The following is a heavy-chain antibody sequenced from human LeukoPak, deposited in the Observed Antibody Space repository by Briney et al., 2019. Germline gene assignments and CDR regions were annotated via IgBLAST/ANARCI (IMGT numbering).Heavy chain of an antibody. V-gene: IGHV1-69*05. D-gene: IGHD2-2*01. CDR3: ARGGGIVVVPAGSNWFDP. Sequence: SVKVSFKASGGTFSSYAISWVRQAPGQGLEWMGGIIPIFGTANYAQKFQGRVTITTDESTSTAYMELSSLRSEDTAVYYCARGGGIVVVPAGSNWFDPWGQGTLVTVSS. CDR2: IIPIFGTA. CDR1: GGTFSSYA. J-gene: IGHJ5*02.